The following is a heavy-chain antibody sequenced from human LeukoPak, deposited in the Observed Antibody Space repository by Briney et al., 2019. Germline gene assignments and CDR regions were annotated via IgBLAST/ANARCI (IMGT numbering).Heavy chain of an antibody. CDR3: ATHRMSVQGRYYYYYMDV. Sequence: GGSLRLSCAASGFTVSSNYMSWVRQAPGRGLEWVSVIYYGGSTYYADSVKGRFTISRDNSKNTLYLQMNSLRAEDTAVYYCATHRMSVQGRYYYYYMDVWDKGTTVTISS. V-gene: IGHV3-66*01. J-gene: IGHJ6*03. CDR2: IYYGGST. CDR1: GFTVSSNY. D-gene: IGHD2-15*01.